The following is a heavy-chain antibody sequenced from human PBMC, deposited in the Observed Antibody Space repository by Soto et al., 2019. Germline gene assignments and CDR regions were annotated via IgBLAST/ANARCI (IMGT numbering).Heavy chain of an antibody. D-gene: IGHD2-2*02. Sequence: PGGSRRRSCSASGFTFSSYGRHWVRQAPGKGLEWVAVISYDGSNKYYADSVKGRFTNSRDNSKNTLYLQMNSLRAEDTAVYYCAKDGRRVYCSRTSCYTSWLDPWGQGTLVTVSS. V-gene: IGHV3-30*18. J-gene: IGHJ5*02. CDR2: ISYDGSNK. CDR3: AKDGRRVYCSRTSCYTSWLDP. CDR1: GFTFSSYG.